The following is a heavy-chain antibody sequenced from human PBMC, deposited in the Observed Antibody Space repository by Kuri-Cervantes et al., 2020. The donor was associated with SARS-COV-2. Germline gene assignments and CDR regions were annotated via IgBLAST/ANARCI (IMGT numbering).Heavy chain of an antibody. CDR1: GYTFTSYG. V-gene: IGHV1-18*01. CDR2: ISAYNGNT. Sequence: GESLKISCKASGYTFTSYGISWVRQAPGQGLEWMGWISAYNGNTNYAQKLQGRVTMTTDTSTSTAYMELRSLRSDDTAVYYCARIGDIVVVPAAIKDRGKFDYWGQGTLVTVSS. CDR3: ARIGDIVVVPAAIKDRGKFDY. J-gene: IGHJ4*02. D-gene: IGHD2-2*02.